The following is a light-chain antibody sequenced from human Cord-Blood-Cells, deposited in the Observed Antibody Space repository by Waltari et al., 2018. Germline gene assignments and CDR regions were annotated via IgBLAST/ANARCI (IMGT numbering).Light chain of an antibody. Sequence: DIQMTQSPSSLSASVGDRVTITCRASQGISNSLAWYQQKPGKAPKLLLYAASRLESGVPSRFSGSGSGTDYILTISSLQPEDFATYYCQQYYSTPITFGQGTRLEIK. CDR2: AAS. CDR3: QQYYSTPIT. J-gene: IGKJ5*01. CDR1: QGISNS. V-gene: IGKV1-NL1*01.